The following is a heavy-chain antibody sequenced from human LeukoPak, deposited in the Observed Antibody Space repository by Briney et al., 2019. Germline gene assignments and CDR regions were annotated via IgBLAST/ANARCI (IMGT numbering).Heavy chain of an antibody. CDR3: ARGPYTGTLGYFDY. J-gene: IGHJ4*02. CDR2: ISYDGSKK. V-gene: IGHV3-30-3*01. Sequence: GRSLKLSCAASGFTFGTYAMHWVRQAPGKGLEWVAVISYDGSKKNYADSLKGRFTISRDNSKNTLYLQMNSLRAEGTAVYYCARGPYTGTLGYFDYWGQGTLVTVSS. CDR1: GFTFGTYA. D-gene: IGHD1-26*01.